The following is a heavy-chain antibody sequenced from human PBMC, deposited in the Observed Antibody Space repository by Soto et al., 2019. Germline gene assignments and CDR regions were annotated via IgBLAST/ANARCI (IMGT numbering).Heavy chain of an antibody. CDR3: ANSPRDYNYYYMDV. CDR1: GFTFSSYA. J-gene: IGHJ6*03. Sequence: GGSLRLSCAASGFTFSSYAMSWVRQAPGKGLEWVSAISGSGGSTYYADSVKGRFTISRDNSKNTLYLQMNSLRAEDTAVYYCANSPRDYNYYYMDVWGKGTTVTVSS. CDR2: ISGSGGST. V-gene: IGHV3-23*01.